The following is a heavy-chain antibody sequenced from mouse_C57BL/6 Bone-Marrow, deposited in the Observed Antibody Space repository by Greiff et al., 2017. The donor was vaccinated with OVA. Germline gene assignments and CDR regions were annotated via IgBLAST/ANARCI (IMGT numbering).Heavy chain of an antibody. J-gene: IGHJ3*01. CDR3: TIDGYLPQRGFAY. Sequence: DVMLVESGGGLVQPGGSMKLSCVASGFTFSNYWMNWVRQSPEKGLEWVAQIRLKSDNYATHYAESVKGRFTISRDDSKSSVYLQMNNLRAEDTGIYYCTIDGYLPQRGFAYWGQGTLVTVSA. CDR1: GFTFSNYW. V-gene: IGHV6-3*01. CDR2: IRLKSDNYAT. D-gene: IGHD2-3*01.